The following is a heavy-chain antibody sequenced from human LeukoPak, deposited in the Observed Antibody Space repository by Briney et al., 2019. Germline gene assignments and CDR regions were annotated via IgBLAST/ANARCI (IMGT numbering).Heavy chain of an antibody. V-gene: IGHV4-59*08. D-gene: IGHD6-13*01. CDR1: GGSISGYY. J-gene: IGHJ4*02. CDR2: MHYSGST. CDR3: VRHPGIAAAFDY. Sequence: SETLSLTCTVSGGSISGYYWSWIRQPPGKGLEWIGGMHYSGSTYNNPSFRGRVTVSVDTSKNQFSLRLSSVTAADTAVYFCVRHPGIAAAFDYWGQGTLVTVSS.